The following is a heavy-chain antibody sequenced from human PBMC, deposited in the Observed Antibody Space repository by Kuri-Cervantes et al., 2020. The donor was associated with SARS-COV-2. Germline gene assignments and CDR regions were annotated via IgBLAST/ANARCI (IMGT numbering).Heavy chain of an antibody. CDR2: ISGSCNTL. J-gene: IGHJ4*02. CDR1: GFTFSDDY. D-gene: IGHD1-26*01. CDR3: ASGSGSYYGGDY. Sequence: GGSLRLSCAASGFTFSDDYMSCIRQAPGKGLEWFLYISGSCNTLYYADSVKGRFTISRDNAKNSLYLQMNSLRAEDTAVYYCASGSGSYYGGDYLGQGTRVTVSS. V-gene: IGHV3-11*04.